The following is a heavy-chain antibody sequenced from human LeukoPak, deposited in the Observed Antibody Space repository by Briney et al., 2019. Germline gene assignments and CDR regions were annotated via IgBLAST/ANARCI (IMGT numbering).Heavy chain of an antibody. D-gene: IGHD2-15*01. CDR2: INTDGSNT. CDR3: TRGTGGSA. J-gene: IGHJ5*02. Sequence: GGSLRLSCAASGFTFSSYWMYWVRQAPGKGLVWVSRINTDGSNTTYADSVKGRFTISRDNAKNSLYLQMNSLRAEDTALYYCTRGTGGSAWGQGTLVTVSS. V-gene: IGHV3-74*03. CDR1: GFTFSSYW.